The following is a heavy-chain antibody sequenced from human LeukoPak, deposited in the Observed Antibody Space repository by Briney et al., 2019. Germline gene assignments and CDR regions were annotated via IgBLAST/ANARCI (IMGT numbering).Heavy chain of an antibody. D-gene: IGHD3-3*01. V-gene: IGHV4-39*07. CDR3: ARPPDFTDAFDI. Sequence: SETLSLTCTVSGGSISSSSYYWGWIRQPPGKGLEWIGSIYYSGSTYYNPSLKSRVTISVDTSKNQFSLKLSSVTAADTAVYYCARPPDFTDAFDIWGQGTMVTVSS. CDR2: IYYSGST. J-gene: IGHJ3*02. CDR1: GGSISSSSYY.